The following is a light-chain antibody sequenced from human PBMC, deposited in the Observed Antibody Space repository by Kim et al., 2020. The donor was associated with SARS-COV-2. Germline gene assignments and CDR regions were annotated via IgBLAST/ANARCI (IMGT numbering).Light chain of an antibody. CDR1: QSISSW. CDR3: QQYSSYPRT. V-gene: IGKV1-5*03. J-gene: IGKJ1*01. Sequence: ASVGDGVTITCRASQSISSWLAWYQQKPGKAPKLLIYRASSLENGVTSRFSGSGSGTEFTLTISSLQPDDFATYYCQQYSSYPRTFGQGTKVDIK. CDR2: RAS.